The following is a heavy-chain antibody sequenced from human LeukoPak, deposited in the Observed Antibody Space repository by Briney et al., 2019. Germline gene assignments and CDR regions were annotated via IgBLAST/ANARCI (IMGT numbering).Heavy chain of an antibody. CDR1: GFTLSSYS. CDR2: ISSSSRYI. V-gene: IGHV3-21*01. J-gene: IGHJ4*02. Sequence: GGSLRLSCAASGFTLSSYSMSWVRQAPGKGLEWVSSISSSSRYIYYADSVKGRFTISRDNAKNSLYLQMNSLRAEDTAVYYCARGIILTGYSFDYWGQGTLVTVSS. D-gene: IGHD3-9*01. CDR3: ARGIILTGYSFDY.